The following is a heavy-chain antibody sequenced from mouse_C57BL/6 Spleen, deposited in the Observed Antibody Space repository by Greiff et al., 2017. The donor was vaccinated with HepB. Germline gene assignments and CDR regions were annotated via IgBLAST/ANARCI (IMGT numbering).Heavy chain of an antibody. CDR3: AEMAYDYGRFDY. Sequence: QVQLQQPGTELVKPGASVKLSCKASGYTFTSYWMHWVKQRPGQGLEWIGNINPSNGGTNYNEKFKSKATLTVDKSSSTAYKQLSSLTSEDSAVYYCAEMAYDYGRFDYWGQGTTLTVSS. V-gene: IGHV1-53*01. CDR1: GYTFTSYW. J-gene: IGHJ2*01. CDR2: INPSNGGT. D-gene: IGHD2-4*01.